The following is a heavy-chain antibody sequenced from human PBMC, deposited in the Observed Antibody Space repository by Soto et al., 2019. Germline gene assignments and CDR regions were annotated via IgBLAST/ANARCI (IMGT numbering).Heavy chain of an antibody. J-gene: IGHJ4*02. CDR2: IYYSGST. CDR1: GGSISSYY. D-gene: IGHD5-12*01. CDR3: ARDGYKPYYFDY. V-gene: IGHV4-59*01. Sequence: SETLSLTCTVSGGSISSYYWSWIRQPPGKGLEWIGYIYYSGSTNYNPSLKSRVTISVDTSKNQFSLKLSSVTAADTAVYYCARDGYKPYYFDYWGQGTLVTVSS.